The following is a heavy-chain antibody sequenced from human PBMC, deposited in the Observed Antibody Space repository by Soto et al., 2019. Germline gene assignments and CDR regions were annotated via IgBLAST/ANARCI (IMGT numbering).Heavy chain of an antibody. CDR1: SGSISSSNW. Sequence: SETLSLTCAVSSGSISSSNWWSWVRQPPGKGLEWIGEIYHSGSTNYNPSLKSRVTISVDKSKNQFSLKLSSVTAADTAVYYCARDLRDYGSGSYRWFDPWGQGTLVTVSS. D-gene: IGHD3-10*01. V-gene: IGHV4-4*02. CDR3: ARDLRDYGSGSYRWFDP. J-gene: IGHJ5*02. CDR2: IYHSGST.